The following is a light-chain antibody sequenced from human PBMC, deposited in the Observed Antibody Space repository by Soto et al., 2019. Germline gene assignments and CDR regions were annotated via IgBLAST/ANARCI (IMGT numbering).Light chain of an antibody. V-gene: IGKV1-39*01. CDR2: SAF. CDR1: HSNSTQ. CDR3: QQSYSSPQVT. J-gene: IGKJ4*01. Sequence: DIQLNQSPSSVSASVGDRVTLTCRASHSNSTQLNWYQQKPGEAPKLLIYSAFTLQSGVSSRFSGSGSGTDFTLTISTLQPEDIATCYCQQSYSSPQVTFGGGTKVDIK.